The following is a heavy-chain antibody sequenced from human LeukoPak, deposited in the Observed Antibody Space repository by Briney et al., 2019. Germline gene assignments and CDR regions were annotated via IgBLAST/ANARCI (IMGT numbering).Heavy chain of an antibody. CDR2: TYYRSKWYN. D-gene: IGHD5-12*01. CDR3: ARESDTGYVNF. Sequence: SQTLSLTCAISGDSVSRFGAVWNWIRQSPSRGLEWLGRTYYRSKWYNDYAVSGKSRITINPDTSKNQFSLHLNSVTPEDTAIYYCARESDTGYVNFWGQGTLVTVSS. J-gene: IGHJ4*02. V-gene: IGHV6-1*01. CDR1: GDSVSRFGAV.